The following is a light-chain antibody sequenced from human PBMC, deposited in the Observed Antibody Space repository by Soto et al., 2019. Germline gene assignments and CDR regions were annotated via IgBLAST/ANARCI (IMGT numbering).Light chain of an antibody. CDR2: EVT. V-gene: IGLV2-14*01. CDR3: ISYTGSSTSYV. Sequence: LTQPASVSGSPGQSITISCSGTSSDVGSYNHVAWYQQFPGKTPKLIIYEVTYRPSGVSHRFSASKSGNTASLTISGIQAQEEADYYCISYTGSSTSYVFGTGTKVTV. J-gene: IGLJ1*01. CDR1: SSDVGSYNH.